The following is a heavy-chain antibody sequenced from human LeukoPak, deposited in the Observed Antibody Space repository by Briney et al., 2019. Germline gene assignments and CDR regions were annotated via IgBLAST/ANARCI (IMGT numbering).Heavy chain of an antibody. J-gene: IGHJ4*02. V-gene: IGHV4-31*03. D-gene: IGHD5-24*01. CDR3: ARGQDAFKTGY. Sequence: SQTLSLTCTVSGGSLTIGSYYWTWIRHYPGKGLEWIGYIHPSGITDYNPSLKSRVTTSLDMSQNQFSLKLTSVTAADTAIYYCARGQDAFKTGYWGQGTLVTVSS. CDR2: IHPSGIT. CDR1: GGSLTIGSYY.